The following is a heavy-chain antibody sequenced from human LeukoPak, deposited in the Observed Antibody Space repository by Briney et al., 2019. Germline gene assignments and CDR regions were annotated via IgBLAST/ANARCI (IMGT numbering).Heavy chain of an antibody. CDR1: GGTFSSYA. CDR3: ARGCSSTSCYTAPLYNWFDP. Sequence: SVKVACKASGGTFSSYAISWVRQAPGQGLEWMGGIIPIFGTANYARKFQGRVTITADESTSTAYMELSSLRSEDTAVYYCARGCSSTSCYTAPLYNWFDPWGQGTLVTVSS. CDR2: IIPIFGTA. D-gene: IGHD2-2*02. V-gene: IGHV1-69*13. J-gene: IGHJ5*02.